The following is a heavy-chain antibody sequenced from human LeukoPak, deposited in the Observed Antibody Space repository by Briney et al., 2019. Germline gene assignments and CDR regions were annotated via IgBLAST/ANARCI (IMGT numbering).Heavy chain of an antibody. V-gene: IGHV3-30-3*01. CDR1: GFTFNNAW. CDR3: ARDTYSSSWIYYFDY. J-gene: IGHJ4*02. Sequence: GGSLRLSCAASGFTFNNAWMSWARQAPGKGLEWVAVISYDGSNKYYADSVKGRFTISRDSAENALYLQMNSLRAEDTAVYYCARDTYSSSWIYYFDYWGQGTLVTVSS. CDR2: ISYDGSNK. D-gene: IGHD6-13*01.